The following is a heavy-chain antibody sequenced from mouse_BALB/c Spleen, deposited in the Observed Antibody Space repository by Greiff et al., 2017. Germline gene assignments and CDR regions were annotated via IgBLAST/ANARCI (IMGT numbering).Heavy chain of an antibody. J-gene: IGHJ3*01. V-gene: IGHV5-4*02. CDR2: ISDGGSYT. Sequence: EVQLVESGGGLVQPGGSRKLSCAASGFTFSSFGMHWVRQAPEKRLEWVATISDGGSYTYYPDSVKGRFTISRDNAKNNLYLQMSSLKSEDTAMYYCAREDWFAYWGQGTLVTVSA. CDR3: AREDWFAY. CDR1: GFTFSSFG.